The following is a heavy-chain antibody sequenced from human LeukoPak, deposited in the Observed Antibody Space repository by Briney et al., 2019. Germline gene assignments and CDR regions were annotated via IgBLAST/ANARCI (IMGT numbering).Heavy chain of an antibody. CDR2: ISSSGTYT. Sequence: PGGSLRLSCAASASTFSSYGMNWVRQAPGKGLEWVSRISSSGTYTDYPDSVKGRFSISRDNAKNSLYLQMNSLRVEDTAVYYCATKEGTRSDFDYWGQGILVTVSS. V-gene: IGHV3-21*01. CDR1: ASTFSSYG. J-gene: IGHJ4*02. D-gene: IGHD1-14*01. CDR3: ATKEGTRSDFDY.